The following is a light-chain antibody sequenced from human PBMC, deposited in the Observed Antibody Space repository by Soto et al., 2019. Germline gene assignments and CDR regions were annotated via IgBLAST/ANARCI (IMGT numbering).Light chain of an antibody. CDR2: DAS. CDR3: QHYYTYSTMWT. J-gene: IGKJ1*01. Sequence: DIQLAQSPSTLSASVGDRLIITCRATQSINWLAWYQQKPGKAPKLLIFDASRFESVVPSRFSGSGSGTEFTLTISSLQPDDFGTYYCQHYYTYSTMWTFVQGTKVDVK. V-gene: IGKV1-5*01. CDR1: QSINW.